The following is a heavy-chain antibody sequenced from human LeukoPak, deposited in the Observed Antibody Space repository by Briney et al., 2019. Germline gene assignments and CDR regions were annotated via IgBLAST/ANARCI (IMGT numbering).Heavy chain of an antibody. Sequence: SVKVSGKASGGTFSSYAISWVRQAPGQRLEWMERIIPIFGTANYAQKFQDRVTITTDESTSTAYMELRSLRSEDTAVYYCARGRGIEVWLDYWGQGTLVTVSS. CDR3: ARGRGIEVWLDY. J-gene: IGHJ4*02. CDR2: IIPIFGTA. V-gene: IGHV1-69*05. CDR1: GGTFSSYA. D-gene: IGHD5-18*01.